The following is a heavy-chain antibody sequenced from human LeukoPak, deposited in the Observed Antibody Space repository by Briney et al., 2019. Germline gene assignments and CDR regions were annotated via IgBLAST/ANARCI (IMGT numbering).Heavy chain of an antibody. Sequence: GGSLRLSCAASGFTFSSYWMSWVRQAPGKGLEWVSYISSSGSTIYYADSVKGRFTISRDNAKNSLYLQMNSLRAEDTAVYYCARFAYYYDSSGYYSPHLIDYWGQGTLVTVSS. J-gene: IGHJ4*02. V-gene: IGHV3-48*04. CDR3: ARFAYYYDSSGYYSPHLIDY. D-gene: IGHD3-22*01. CDR1: GFTFSSYW. CDR2: ISSSGSTI.